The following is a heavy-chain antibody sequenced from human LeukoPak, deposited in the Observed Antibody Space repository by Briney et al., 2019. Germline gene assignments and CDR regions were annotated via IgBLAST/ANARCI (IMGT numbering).Heavy chain of an antibody. CDR1: GGSISSYY. D-gene: IGHD3-3*01. V-gene: IGHV4-59*01. J-gene: IGHJ6*03. CDR3: ARDFLVDDFLDPPPYMDG. CDR2: IYYSGST. Sequence: PSETLSLTCTVSGGSISSYYWSWIRQPPGKGLEWIGYIYYSGSTNYNPSLKSRVTISVDTSKNQFSLKLSSVTAADTAVYYCARDFLVDDFLDPPPYMDGWGKGTTVTVSS.